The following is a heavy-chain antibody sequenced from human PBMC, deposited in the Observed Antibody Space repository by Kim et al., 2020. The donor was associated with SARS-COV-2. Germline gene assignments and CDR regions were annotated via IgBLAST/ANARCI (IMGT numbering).Heavy chain of an antibody. CDR3: ARGGDIVVVPAADYGMDV. D-gene: IGHD2-2*01. CDR1: GFTFSSYS. CDR2: ISSSSSYI. V-gene: IGHV3-21*01. Sequence: GGSLRLSCAASGFTFSSYSMNWVRQAPGKGLEWVSSISSSSSYIYYADSVKGRFTISRDNAKNSLYLQMNSLRAEDTAVYYCARGGDIVVVPAADYGMDVWGQGTTVTVSS. J-gene: IGHJ6*02.